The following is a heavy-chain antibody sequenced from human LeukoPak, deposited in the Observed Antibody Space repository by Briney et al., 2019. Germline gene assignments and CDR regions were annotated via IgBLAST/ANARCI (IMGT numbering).Heavy chain of an antibody. CDR1: GGTFSSYA. Sequence: GASVKVSCKASGGTFSSYAISWVRQAPGHGLEWMGRIIPIFGTANYAQKFRGRVTITTDESTSTAYMELSSLRSEDTAVYYCARIAWVVVATGDAFDIWGQRTIVTVSS. J-gene: IGHJ3*02. CDR2: IIPIFGTA. CDR3: ARIAWVVVATGDAFDI. D-gene: IGHD2-21*01. V-gene: IGHV1-69*05.